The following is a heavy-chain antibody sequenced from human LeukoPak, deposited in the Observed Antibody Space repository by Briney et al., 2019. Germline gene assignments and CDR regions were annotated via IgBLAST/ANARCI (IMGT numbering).Heavy chain of an antibody. CDR1: GFTFSSYS. CDR2: IGSSSSYI. V-gene: IGHV3-21*01. Sequence: PGGSLRLSCAASGFTFSSYSMNWVRQAPGKGLEWVSSIGSSSSYIYYADSVKGRFTISRDNAKNTLSLQMNSLRLEDTAVYYCAKGSYSSAWYPDYWGQGTLVTVSS. D-gene: IGHD6-19*01. J-gene: IGHJ4*02. CDR3: AKGSYSSAWYPDY.